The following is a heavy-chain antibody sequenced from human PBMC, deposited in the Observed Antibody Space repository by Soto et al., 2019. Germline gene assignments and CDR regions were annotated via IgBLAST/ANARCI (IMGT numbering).Heavy chain of an antibody. CDR1: GFTFSYYG. J-gene: IGHJ4*02. V-gene: IGHV3-33*08. Sequence: QVQLVESGGGVVQPGGSLRLSCAASGFTFSYYGFHWVRQAPGKGLEWVAVMHTGGNEKYYVDSVKGRFTVSRDDSRNMVYLEMSGLRAEAPAAYFCARDADTTGHYSHFDLWGRGALVAVS. CDR2: MHTGGNEK. CDR3: ARDADTTGHYSHFDL. D-gene: IGHD3-9*01.